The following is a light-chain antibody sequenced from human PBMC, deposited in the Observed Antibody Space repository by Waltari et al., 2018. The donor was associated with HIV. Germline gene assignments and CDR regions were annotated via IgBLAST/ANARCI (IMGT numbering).Light chain of an antibody. V-gene: IGLV8-61*01. CDR3: VLYMGSGICV. CDR2: STN. CDR1: SGSVSTSYY. J-gene: IGLJ2*01. Sequence: QTVVTQEPSFSVSPGGTVTLTCGLSSGSVSTSYYPSWYQQTPGQAPRTLIYSTNTRSSGFPDRFSGSILGNKAALTITGAQADDESDYYCVLYMGSGICVFGGGTKLTVL.